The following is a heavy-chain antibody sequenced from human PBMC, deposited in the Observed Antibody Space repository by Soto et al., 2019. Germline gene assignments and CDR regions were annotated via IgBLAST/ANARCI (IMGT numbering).Heavy chain of an antibody. J-gene: IGHJ5*02. CDR1: GFTLRSSA. CDR2: TWHDGSNK. Sequence: VGSLRLSCISSGFTLRSSAIHWVRQAPGKGLEAVAFTWHDGSNKYYADSVKGRFSASRDSSNDVLYLQMDNLRDADTAIYYCARDISGSIDLWGQGTLVTVSS. CDR3: ARDISGSIDL. D-gene: IGHD1-26*01. V-gene: IGHV3-33*01.